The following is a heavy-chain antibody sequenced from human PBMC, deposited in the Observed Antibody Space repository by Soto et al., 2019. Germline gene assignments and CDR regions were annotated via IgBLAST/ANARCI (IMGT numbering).Heavy chain of an antibody. J-gene: IGHJ4*02. CDR3: ARNLFGSVAANY. CDR1: GFTVSSNY. CDR2: IYSGGST. V-gene: IGHV3-66*01. D-gene: IGHD6-19*01. Sequence: GGSLRLSCAASGFTVSSNYMSWVRQAPGKGLEWVSVIYSGGSTYYADSVKGRFTISRDNSKNTLYLQMNSLRAEDTAVYYCARNLFGSVAANYWGQGTLVTVSS.